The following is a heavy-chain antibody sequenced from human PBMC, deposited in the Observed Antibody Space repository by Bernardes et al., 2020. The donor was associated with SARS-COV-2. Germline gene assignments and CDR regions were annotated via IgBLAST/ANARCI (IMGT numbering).Heavy chain of an antibody. D-gene: IGHD2-15*01. CDR2: INRYGDT. J-gene: IGHJ5*01. Sequence: SETLSLTCAVYGGSFSDYYWSWVRQSPGKGLEWLGEINRYGDTNYKSSFRGRVTISADPSKNQFFLNLNSVTAADTAIYYCAREVPVRCCRIPSGIKRVDSWGQGTLVTVSS. V-gene: IGHV4-34*01. CDR1: GGSFSDYY. CDR3: AREVPVRCCRIPSGIKRVDS.